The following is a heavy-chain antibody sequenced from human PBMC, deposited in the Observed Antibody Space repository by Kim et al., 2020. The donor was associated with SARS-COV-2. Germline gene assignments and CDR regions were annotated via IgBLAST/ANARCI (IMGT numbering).Heavy chain of an antibody. CDR2: IIPIFGTA. D-gene: IGHD2-15*01. Sequence: SVKVSCKASGGTFSSYAISWVRQAPGQGLEWMGGIIPIFGTANYAQQFQGRVTITADESTSTAYMELSSLRSEDTAVYYCARAGTLPTCCSGGSCYLQWFDPWGQGTLVTVSS. CDR3: ARAGTLPTCCSGGSCYLQWFDP. V-gene: IGHV1-69*13. CDR1: GGTFSSYA. J-gene: IGHJ5*02.